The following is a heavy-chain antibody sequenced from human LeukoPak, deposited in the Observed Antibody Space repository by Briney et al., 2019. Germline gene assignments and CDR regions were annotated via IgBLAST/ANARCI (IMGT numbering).Heavy chain of an antibody. D-gene: IGHD4/OR15-4a*01. CDR3: AKDSAQPVWWNNWFDP. CDR2: IRSKAYGGTT. J-gene: IGHJ5*02. V-gene: IGHV3-49*03. Sequence: PGGSLRLSCTASGFTFGDYAMNWFRQAPGKGLEWVGFIRSKAYGGTTEYAASVKGRLTISRDDSKSIAFLQMNSLRAEDTAIYYCAKDSAQPVWWNNWFDPWGQGTLVSVSS. CDR1: GFTFGDYA.